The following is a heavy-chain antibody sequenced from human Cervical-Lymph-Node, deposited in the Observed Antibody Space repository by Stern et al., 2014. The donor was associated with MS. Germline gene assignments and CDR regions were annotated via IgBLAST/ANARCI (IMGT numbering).Heavy chain of an antibody. D-gene: IGHD5-18*01. CDR1: GFTFPSYA. CDR2: VSYDGLNE. Sequence: VQLVESGGGVVQPGKSLRLSCGTSGFTFPSYAMHWVRQAPGKGLDWVAGVSYDGLNEYYADSVKGRFTISRDNSKKTVSLQMNSLRPEDTALYYCARGAYTYGFDGFSGAFDLWGQGTMVTVSS. CDR3: ARGAYTYGFDGFSGAFDL. V-gene: IGHV3-30*04. J-gene: IGHJ3*01.